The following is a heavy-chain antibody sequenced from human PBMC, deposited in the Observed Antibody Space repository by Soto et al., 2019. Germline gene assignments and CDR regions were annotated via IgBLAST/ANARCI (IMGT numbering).Heavy chain of an antibody. V-gene: IGHV4-39*01. CDR1: GDSISSRSYY. CDR2: IYYSGST. J-gene: IGHJ3*02. CDR3: CALYCSSTSCFNDAFDI. Sequence: SETLSLTCTVTGDSISSRSYYWGWIRQPPGKGLEWIGSIYYSGSTYNNPSLRSRVSMSIDTSKDQFSLQLNSVTPEDTAVYYCCALYCSSTSCFNDAFDIWGQGTMVTVSS. D-gene: IGHD2-2*01.